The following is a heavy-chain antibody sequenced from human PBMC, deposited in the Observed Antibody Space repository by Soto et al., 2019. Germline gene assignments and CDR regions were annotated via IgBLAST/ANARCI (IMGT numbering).Heavy chain of an antibody. CDR3: ARAQFYSGSGNYNNLMFDA. CDR2: MYHSGTF. J-gene: IGHJ5*02. V-gene: IGHV4-30-2*01. D-gene: IGHD3-10*01. Sequence: SETLSLTCTVSGGSIGGVGYSWSWIRQPPGGGLEWIGYMYHSGTFLKSPSLKTRLTMSLDMSKNQFSLTLNSMTAADTAVYYCARAQFYSGSGNYNNLMFDAWGQGIQVTV. CDR1: GGSIGGVGYS.